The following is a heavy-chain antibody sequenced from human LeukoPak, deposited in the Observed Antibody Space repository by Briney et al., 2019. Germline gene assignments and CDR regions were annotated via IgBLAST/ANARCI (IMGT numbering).Heavy chain of an antibody. V-gene: IGHV1-69*13. CDR1: GGAFSSYA. J-gene: IGHJ4*02. D-gene: IGHD2-15*01. CDR3: ARVKGIGSCLDY. Sequence: SVKVSCKASGGAFSSYAISWVRQAPGQGLEWMGGIIPIFGTANYAQRFQGRVTITADESTSTAYMELSSLRSEDTAVYYCARVKGIGSCLDYWGQGTLVTVSS. CDR2: IIPIFGTA.